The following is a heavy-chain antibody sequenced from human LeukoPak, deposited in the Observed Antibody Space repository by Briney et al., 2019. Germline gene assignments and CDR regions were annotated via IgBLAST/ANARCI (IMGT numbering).Heavy chain of an antibody. Sequence: ASVKVSCKASGYTFTGYYMHWVRQAPGQGLEWMGWINPNSGGTNYAQKFQGWVTMTRDTSISTAYMELGRLRSDDTAVYYCARGRYYDFSNWFDPWGQGTLVTVSS. D-gene: IGHD3-3*01. CDR2: INPNSGGT. CDR3: ARGRYYDFSNWFDP. V-gene: IGHV1-2*04. CDR1: GYTFTGYY. J-gene: IGHJ5*02.